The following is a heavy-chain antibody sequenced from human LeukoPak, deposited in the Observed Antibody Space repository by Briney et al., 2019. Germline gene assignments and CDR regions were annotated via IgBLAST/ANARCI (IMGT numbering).Heavy chain of an antibody. J-gene: IGHJ4*02. D-gene: IGHD4-23*01. CDR1: GFTFSSYA. Sequence: GGSLRLSCAASGFTFSSYAMSWVRQAPGKGLEWVPAISGSGGSTYYADSVKGRFTISRDNSKNTLYLQMNSLRAEDTAVYYCAKDHVPTTVVTPYYFDYWGQGTLVTVSS. CDR2: ISGSGGST. CDR3: AKDHVPTTVVTPYYFDY. V-gene: IGHV3-23*01.